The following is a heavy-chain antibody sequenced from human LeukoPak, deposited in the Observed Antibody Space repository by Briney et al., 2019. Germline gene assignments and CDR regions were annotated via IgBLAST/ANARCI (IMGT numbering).Heavy chain of an antibody. J-gene: IGHJ4*02. Sequence: PGRSLRLSCAASGFTFSSYGMHWVRQAPGKGLEWVAVISYDGSNKYYADSVKGRFTISRDNSKNTLYLQMNSLRAEDTAVYYCARRPSRRYYLDYWGQGTLVTVSS. CDR3: ARRPSRRYYLDY. CDR2: ISYDGSNK. V-gene: IGHV3-30*03. CDR1: GFTFSSYG.